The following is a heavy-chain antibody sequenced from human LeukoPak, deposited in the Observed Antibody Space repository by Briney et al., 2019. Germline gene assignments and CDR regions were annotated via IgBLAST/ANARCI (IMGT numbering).Heavy chain of an antibody. J-gene: IGHJ6*03. CDR2: IYYSGST. V-gene: IGHV4-30-4*08. Sequence: SETLSLTCTVSGGSISSGDYYWSWIRQPPGQGPAWIGYIYYSGSTYYNPSLKRRVTISVDTSKNQFSLKLSSVTAADTAVYYCARGPTTVTIVYYYYMDVWGKGTTVTVSS. D-gene: IGHD4-11*01. CDR3: ARGPTTVTIVYYYYMDV. CDR1: GGSISSGDYY.